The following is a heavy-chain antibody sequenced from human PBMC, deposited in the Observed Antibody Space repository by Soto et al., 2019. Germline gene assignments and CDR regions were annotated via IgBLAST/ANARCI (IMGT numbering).Heavy chain of an antibody. CDR1: GFTFSHYS. D-gene: IGHD3-9*01. V-gene: IGHV3-21*01. J-gene: IGHJ3*02. CDR2: ISSSSTYI. Sequence: PGGSLRLSCAASGFTFSHYSMNWVRQAPGKGLEWVSSISSSSTYIYYADSVKGRFTISRDNAKNSLYLQMNSPRAEDTAVYYCARDPDILTGFDIWGQGTMVTVSS. CDR3: ARDPDILTGFDI.